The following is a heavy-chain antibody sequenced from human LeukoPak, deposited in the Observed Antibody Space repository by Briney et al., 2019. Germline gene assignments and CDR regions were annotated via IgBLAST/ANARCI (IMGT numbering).Heavy chain of an antibody. CDR1: GFTVSSYA. J-gene: IGHJ4*02. Sequence: GGSLRLSCVASGFTVSSYAMSWVRLAPGKGREWVTGVRGRDDSTFYADSVRGRFTISRDNSRNTLYLQMDSLRAEDTAVYYCAKDGYCTTVTCYGWLDYWGLGTLVTVSS. CDR3: AKDGYCTTVTCYGWLDY. V-gene: IGHV3-23*01. D-gene: IGHD2-2*03. CDR2: VRGRDDST.